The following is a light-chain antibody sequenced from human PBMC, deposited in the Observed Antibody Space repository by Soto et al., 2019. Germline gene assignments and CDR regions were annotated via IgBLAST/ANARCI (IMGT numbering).Light chain of an antibody. J-gene: IGKJ5*01. CDR2: GAT. V-gene: IGKV3-15*01. CDR3: QQYNNWPPIT. Sequence: EIVMTQSPGTLSVSPGERATLSCRASQSVRSDLAWYQQKPGQAPRLLIYGATTRATGIPARFSGSGSGTEFTLTISSLQSEDFAVYYCQQYNNWPPITFGQGTRLEIK. CDR1: QSVRSD.